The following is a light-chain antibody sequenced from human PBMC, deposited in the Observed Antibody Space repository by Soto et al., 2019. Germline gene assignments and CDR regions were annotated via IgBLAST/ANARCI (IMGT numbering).Light chain of an antibody. CDR2: TAS. CDR1: QGISNY. CDR3: QNYNSAPQLT. V-gene: IGKV1-27*01. Sequence: DIQMTQSPSSLSASVGDRVTITCRASQGISNYLAWYQQKPGKVPKLLIYTASTLQSGVPSRFSGSGSGTDFTLTISSRQPEDVATYYCQNYNSAPQLTFGGGTKVEIK. J-gene: IGKJ4*01.